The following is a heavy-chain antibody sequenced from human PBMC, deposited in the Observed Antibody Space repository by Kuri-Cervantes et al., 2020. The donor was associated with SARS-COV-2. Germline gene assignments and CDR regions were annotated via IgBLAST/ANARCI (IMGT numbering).Heavy chain of an antibody. CDR2: ISYDGSNK. Sequence: GGSLRLSCAASGFTFSSYAMHWVRQAPGKGLEWVAVISYDGSNKYYADSVEGRFTISRDNSENTLYLQMNSLRAEDTAVYYCARDPRRWLQISVSYFDYWGQGTLVTVSS. D-gene: IGHD5-24*01. CDR1: GFTFSSYA. CDR3: ARDPRRWLQISVSYFDY. V-gene: IGHV3-30-3*01. J-gene: IGHJ4*02.